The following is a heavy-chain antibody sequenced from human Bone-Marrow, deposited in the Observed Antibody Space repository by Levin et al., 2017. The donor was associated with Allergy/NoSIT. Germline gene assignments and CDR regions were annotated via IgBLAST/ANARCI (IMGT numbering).Heavy chain of an antibody. V-gene: IGHV3-11*01. J-gene: IGHJ3*01. CDR2: ISDSGTTK. Sequence: GESLKISCAVSGFTFSDYYMSWIRQAPGKGLEWVSYISDSGTTKYYADSVKGRFTISRDNAKNSLYLQMNSLRAEDTAVYFCAREAAYSSGYYIYDALDLWGQGTLVTVSA. D-gene: IGHD3-22*01. CDR1: GFTFSDYY. CDR3: AREAAYSSGYYIYDALDL.